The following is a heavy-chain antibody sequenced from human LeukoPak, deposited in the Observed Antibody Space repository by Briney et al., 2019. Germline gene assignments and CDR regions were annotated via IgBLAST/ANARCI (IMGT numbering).Heavy chain of an antibody. D-gene: IGHD5-12*01. CDR2: MNPNSGNT. J-gene: IGHJ4*02. CDR1: GYTFTSYD. CDR3: ARVLGSGYESDY. Sequence: ASVKVSCKASGYTFTSYDINWVRQATGQGLEWMGWMNPNSGNTGYAQKFQGRVTIIRNTSISTAYMELSSLRSEDTAVYYCARVLGSGYESDYWGQGTLVTVSS. V-gene: IGHV1-8*03.